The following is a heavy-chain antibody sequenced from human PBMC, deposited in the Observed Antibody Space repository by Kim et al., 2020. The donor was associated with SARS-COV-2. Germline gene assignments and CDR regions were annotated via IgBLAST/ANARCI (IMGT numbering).Heavy chain of an antibody. CDR3: ARVPTSAWTYFDY. J-gene: IGHJ4*02. Sequence: GGSLRLSCAASGFTVSRYSMILVRQAPGKGLEWVSFISSSSSYIYYAYSVKCRFTISRDNARASRYLQMNSLRAEDTAVYYCARVPTSAWTYFDYGGQGT. D-gene: IGHD6-19*01. CDR1: GFTVSRYS. V-gene: IGHV3-21*04. CDR2: ISSSSSYI.